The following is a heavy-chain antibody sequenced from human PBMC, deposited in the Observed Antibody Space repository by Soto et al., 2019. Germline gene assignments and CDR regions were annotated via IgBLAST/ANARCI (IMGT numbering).Heavy chain of an antibody. Sequence: QVQLQESGPGLVKPSETLSLTCTVSGGSITGYSWSWIRQPPGKGLEWLGYVYDSGLTNYNPSLKSRVRVTLNMSKNQFSLQLSSLTAADTAVYYCAAAVSLDFYHYMAVWGNGNTLTVPS. CDR2: VYDSGLT. CDR3: AAAVSLDFYHYMAV. D-gene: IGHD6-13*01. CDR1: GGSITGYS. J-gene: IGHJ6*03. V-gene: IGHV4-59*08.